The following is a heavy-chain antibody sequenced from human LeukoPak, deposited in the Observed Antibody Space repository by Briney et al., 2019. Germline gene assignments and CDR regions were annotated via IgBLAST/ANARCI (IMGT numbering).Heavy chain of an antibody. CDR1: GFTFSSYA. D-gene: IGHD3-9*01. CDR2: ICGSGGST. V-gene: IGHV3-23*01. CDR3: AKGGSPIYDILTGLNY. Sequence: GGSLRLSCAVSGFTFSSYAMSWVRQAPGKGLGWVSAICGSGGSTYYPDPVKGRFTITKDNSKNTLYLQMNSLRAEDTAVYYCAKGGSPIYDILTGLNYWGQGTLVTVSS. J-gene: IGHJ4*02.